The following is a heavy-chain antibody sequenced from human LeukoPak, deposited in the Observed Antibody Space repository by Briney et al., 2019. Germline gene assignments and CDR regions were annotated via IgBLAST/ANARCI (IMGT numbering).Heavy chain of an antibody. V-gene: IGHV4-39*01. CDR3: ARQEIGYFDY. CDR1: GGSISSSSYY. CDR2: IYYSGST. D-gene: IGHD3-22*01. Sequence: PSEILSLTCTVSGGSISSSSYYWGWIRQPPGKGLEWIGSIYYSGSTYYNPSLKSRVTISVDTSKNQFSLKLSSVTAADTAVYYCARQEIGYFDYWGQGSLVTVSS. J-gene: IGHJ4*02.